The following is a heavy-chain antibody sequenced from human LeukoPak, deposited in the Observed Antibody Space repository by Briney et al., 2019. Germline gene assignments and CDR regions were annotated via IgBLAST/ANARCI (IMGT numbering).Heavy chain of an antibody. Sequence: GGSLRLSRAASGFTFNNYAMTWVRQAPGKGLEWVSAISSSSSYIYYADSVKGRFTVSRDNSQNILHLQLNNVRAEDSAIYYCANSQGTIFGVVDYWGQGTLVTVSS. V-gene: IGHV3-23*01. J-gene: IGHJ4*02. CDR1: GFTFNNYA. CDR2: ISSSSSYI. D-gene: IGHD3-3*01. CDR3: ANSQGTIFGVVDY.